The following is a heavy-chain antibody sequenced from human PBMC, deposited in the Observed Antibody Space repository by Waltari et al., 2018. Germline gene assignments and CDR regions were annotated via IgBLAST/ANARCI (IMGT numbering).Heavy chain of an antibody. Sequence: EVQLVQSEAEVKKPGAPVNISCKASGSTFPDYYMHWVQQAPGKGIEWMGRVDPEDGETIYAEKFQGRVTITADTSTDTAYMELSSLRSEDTAVYYCATALGSRDWGQGTLVTVSS. J-gene: IGHJ4*02. CDR1: GSTFPDYY. CDR3: ATALGSRD. V-gene: IGHV1-69-2*01. CDR2: VDPEDGET. D-gene: IGHD3-10*01.